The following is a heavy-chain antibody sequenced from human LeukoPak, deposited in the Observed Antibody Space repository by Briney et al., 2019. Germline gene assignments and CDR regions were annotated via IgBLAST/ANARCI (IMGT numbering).Heavy chain of an antibody. J-gene: IGHJ5*02. D-gene: IGHD3-3*01. Sequence: SETLSLTCTVSGGSISSYYWSWLRQPPGKGLEWIGYIYHSGSTYYNPFLKSRVTISVDRSKNQFSLKLSSVTAADTAVYYCARVDRTYYDFWSGYPQHNWFDPWGQGTLVTVSS. CDR3: ARVDRTYYDFWSGYPQHNWFDP. CDR2: IYHSGST. V-gene: IGHV4-59*12. CDR1: GGSISSYY.